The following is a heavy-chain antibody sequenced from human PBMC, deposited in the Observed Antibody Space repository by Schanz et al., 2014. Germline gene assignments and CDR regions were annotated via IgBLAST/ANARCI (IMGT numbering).Heavy chain of an antibody. V-gene: IGHV3-7*01. CDR1: RFTFSDYW. D-gene: IGHD2-15*01. J-gene: IGHJ4*02. Sequence: EVPLVESGGGLVQPWGSLRLSCAASRFTFSDYWMSWVRQAPGKGLEWVANMNQDGSVKNYVDSVKGRFTISRDNAKNSLYLQMNSLRAEDTAVYYCARDKGGLIPFDYWGQGTLVAVSS. CDR3: ARDKGGLIPFDY. CDR2: MNQDGSVK.